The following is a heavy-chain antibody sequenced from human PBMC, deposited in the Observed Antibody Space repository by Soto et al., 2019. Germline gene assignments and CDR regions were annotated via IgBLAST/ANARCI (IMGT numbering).Heavy chain of an antibody. CDR1: GFTFSSYW. CDR2: INSDGSST. CDR3: ARAFSGSYPNFDY. D-gene: IGHD1-26*01. Sequence: GGSLRLSCAASGFTFSSYWMHWVRQAPGKGLVWVSRINSDGSSTSYADSVKGRFTISRDNAKNTLYLQMNSLRAEDTAVYYCARAFSGSYPNFDYWGQGTLVTVSS. J-gene: IGHJ4*02. V-gene: IGHV3-74*01.